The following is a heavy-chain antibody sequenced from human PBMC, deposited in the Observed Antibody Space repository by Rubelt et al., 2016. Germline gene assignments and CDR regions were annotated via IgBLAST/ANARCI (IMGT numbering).Heavy chain of an antibody. CDR3: AREGFNMIVGAFDI. CDR2: IYFSGTT. CDR1: GGSISNYY. J-gene: IGHJ3*02. D-gene: IGHD3-22*01. V-gene: IGHV4-59*01. Sequence: QVQLQESGPGLVKPSETLFLTCTVSGGSISNYYWSWVRQPPGKGLEWIAYIYFSGTTNYNHSLQSRVTISLDTAKNQSSLKLTSVTAADTAVYYCAREGFNMIVGAFDIWGQGTMVTVSS.